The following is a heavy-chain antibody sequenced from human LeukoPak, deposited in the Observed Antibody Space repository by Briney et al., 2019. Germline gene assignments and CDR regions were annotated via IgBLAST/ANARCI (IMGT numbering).Heavy chain of an antibody. J-gene: IGHJ4*02. D-gene: IGHD3-3*01. Sequence: SETLSLTCTVSGGSISSSSYYWGWIRQPPGKGLEWIGSIYYSGSTYYNPSLKSRVTISVDTSKNQFSLKLSSVTAADTAVYYCARHFPGFWSGYFDYWGQGTRVTVSS. V-gene: IGHV4-39*01. CDR3: ARHFPGFWSGYFDY. CDR2: IYYSGST. CDR1: GGSISSSSYY.